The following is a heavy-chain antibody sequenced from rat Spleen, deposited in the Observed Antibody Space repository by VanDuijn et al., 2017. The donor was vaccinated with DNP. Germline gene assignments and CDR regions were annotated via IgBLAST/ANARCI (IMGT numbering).Heavy chain of an antibody. J-gene: IGHJ3*01. CDR3: ARGSRVWFAY. V-gene: IGHV1-43*01. CDR1: GYTFTTYY. D-gene: IGHD1-11*01. CDR2: INMGSGGT. Sequence: QVQLQQSGAELAKPGSSVMISCRASGYTFTTYYIGWIKQTTRQGLEFIGYINMGSGGTNYNEKFKGKATLTVGKSSSTAFMQLSSLTPDDSAVYYCARGSRVWFAYWGQGTLVTVSS.